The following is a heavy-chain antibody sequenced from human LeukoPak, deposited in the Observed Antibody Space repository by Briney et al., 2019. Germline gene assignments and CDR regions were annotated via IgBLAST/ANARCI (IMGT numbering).Heavy chain of an antibody. Sequence: KPSETLSLTCTVSGGSTSRYYWSWIRQPPGKGLEWTGYIYYSGSTNYNPSLKSRVTISVDTSKNQFSLKLSSVTAADTAVYYCARGPDYGDFNTLIFDYWGQGTLVTVSS. CDR3: ARGPDYGDFNTLIFDY. J-gene: IGHJ4*02. D-gene: IGHD4-17*01. CDR1: GGSTSRYY. V-gene: IGHV4-59*01. CDR2: IYYSGST.